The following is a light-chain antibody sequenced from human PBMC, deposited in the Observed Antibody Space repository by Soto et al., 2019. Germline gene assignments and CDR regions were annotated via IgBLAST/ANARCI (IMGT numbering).Light chain of an antibody. J-gene: IGLJ1*01. CDR1: SGDVASDYY. Sequence: QSALTQPASVSGSPGQSITISCTGTSGDVASDYYVSWYQQHPGKAPKLMIYEFNKRPSGISSRFSGSTSGNTASLTISGLQAEDEADYYCCSSADSSTPHVFGTGTKRTVL. V-gene: IGLV2-23*02. CDR3: CSSADSSTPHV. CDR2: EFN.